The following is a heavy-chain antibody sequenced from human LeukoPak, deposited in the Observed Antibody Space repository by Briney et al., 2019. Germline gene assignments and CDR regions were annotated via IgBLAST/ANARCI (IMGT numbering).Heavy chain of an antibody. D-gene: IGHD3-22*01. Sequence: PSETLSLTCTVSGGSISGYYWSWIRQPPGKGLEWIGYIFYSGSTNYNPSLKSRVTISVDTSKNQFSLKMSSVTAGDTAVYYCAREYYYDSSGYYYDYWGQGTLVTVSS. J-gene: IGHJ4*02. CDR1: GGSISGYY. CDR3: AREYYYDSSGYYYDY. CDR2: IFYSGST. V-gene: IGHV4-59*01.